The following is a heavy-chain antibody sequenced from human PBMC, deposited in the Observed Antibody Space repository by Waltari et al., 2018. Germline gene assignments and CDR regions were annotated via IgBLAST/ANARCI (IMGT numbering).Heavy chain of an antibody. CDR1: GFFFSSYT. Sequence: EVQLLESGGGLVQPGGSLRLSCAASGFFFSSYTMNWVRQAPGKGRELVSMFHGGGNTDYADAVRGRFIISRDNSKNMLYLQMNSLRPEDTAVYYCAKGFDRASFDSWGQGALVTVSS. CDR2: MFHGGGNT. V-gene: IGHV3-23*03. J-gene: IGHJ4*02. D-gene: IGHD3-22*01. CDR3: AKGFDRASFDS.